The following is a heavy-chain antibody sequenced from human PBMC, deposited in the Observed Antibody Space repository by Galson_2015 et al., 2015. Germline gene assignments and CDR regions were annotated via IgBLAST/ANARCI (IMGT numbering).Heavy chain of an antibody. Sequence: SVKVSCKASGYSFTTYSMHWVRQAPGQGLEWMGIINPSSGATTYAQKFQGRVTMTRDTSTSTVSMDLSSLRSEDTAVYFCAGDEGNTMYCSSTTCAYWYFDLWGRGTLVTVSS. D-gene: IGHD2-2*01. CDR1: GYSFTTYS. J-gene: IGHJ2*01. CDR3: AGDEGNTMYCSSTTCAYWYFDL. CDR2: INPSSGAT. V-gene: IGHV1-46*01.